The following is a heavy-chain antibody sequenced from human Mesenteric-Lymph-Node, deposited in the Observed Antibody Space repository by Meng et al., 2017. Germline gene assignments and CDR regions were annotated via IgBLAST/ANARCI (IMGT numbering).Heavy chain of an antibody. CDR1: GDSVSSNSAA. V-gene: IGHV6-1*01. Sequence: VQLEQAGPGLVKPAQHLSLTVAISGDSVSSNSAAWNWIRQSPSRGLEWLGRTYYRSKWYNDYAVSVKSRITINPDTSKNQFSLQLNSVTPEDTAVYYCARDSSSSAYSPFDYWGQGTLVTVSS. CDR3: ARDSSSSAYSPFDY. J-gene: IGHJ4*02. CDR2: TYYRSKWYN. D-gene: IGHD3-22*01.